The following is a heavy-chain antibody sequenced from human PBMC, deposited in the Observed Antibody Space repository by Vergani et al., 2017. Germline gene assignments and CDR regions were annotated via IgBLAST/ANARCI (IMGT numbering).Heavy chain of an antibody. D-gene: IGHD4-17*01. CDR1: GFTFSSYS. Sequence: EVQLVESGGGLVQPGGSLRLSCAASGFTFSSYSMNWVRPAPGKGLEWVSLISGDGGSTYYADSVKGRFTISRDNSKNSLYLQMNSLRTEDTALYYCAKAATVTTSDYWGQGTLVTVSS. CDR3: AKAATVTTSDY. CDR2: ISGDGGST. V-gene: IGHV3-43*02. J-gene: IGHJ4*02.